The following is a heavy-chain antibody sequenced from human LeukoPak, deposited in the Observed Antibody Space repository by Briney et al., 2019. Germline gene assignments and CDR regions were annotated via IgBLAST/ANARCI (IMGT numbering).Heavy chain of an antibody. CDR1: GGSFSGYY. D-gene: IGHD2-2*01. V-gene: IGHV4-34*01. Sequence: SETLSLTCAVYGGSFSGYYWSWIRQPPGKGLEWIGEINHSGSTYYNPSLKSRVTISVDKSKNQFSLNLSSVTAADTAVYYCARGVPAAVTNYFDYWGQGTLVTVSS. CDR2: INHSGST. CDR3: ARGVPAAVTNYFDY. J-gene: IGHJ4*02.